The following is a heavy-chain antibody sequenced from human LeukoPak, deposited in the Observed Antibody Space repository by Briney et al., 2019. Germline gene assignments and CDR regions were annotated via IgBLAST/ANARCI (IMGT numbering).Heavy chain of an antibody. CDR3: ARGPTYYDFWSGYYP. CDR2: IKHSGST. Sequence: SETLSLTCAVYGGSFSGYYWSWIRQPPGKGLEWIGEIKHSGSTNYNPSLKSRVTISVDTSKNQFSLKLSSVTAADTAVYYCARGPTYYDFWSGYYPWGQGTLVTVSS. CDR1: GGSFSGYY. D-gene: IGHD3-3*01. J-gene: IGHJ4*02. V-gene: IGHV4-34*01.